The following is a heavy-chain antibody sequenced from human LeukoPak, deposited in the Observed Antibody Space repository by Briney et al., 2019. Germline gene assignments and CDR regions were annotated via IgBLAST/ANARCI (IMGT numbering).Heavy chain of an antibody. Sequence: GGSLTLSCAASGFTFSDYYMSWIRHAPGKGLEWVSYISSSGSTIYYADSVKGRFTIYRDNAKNSLYLQMNSLRAEDTAVYYCARGSPYYDILTGYFWDWGQGTLVTVSS. J-gene: IGHJ4*02. V-gene: IGHV3-11*04. CDR1: GFTFSDYY. D-gene: IGHD3-9*01. CDR3: ARGSPYYDILTGYFWD. CDR2: ISSSGSTI.